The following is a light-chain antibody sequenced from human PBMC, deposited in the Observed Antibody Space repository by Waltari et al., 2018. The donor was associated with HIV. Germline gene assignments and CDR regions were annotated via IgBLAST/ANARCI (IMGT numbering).Light chain of an antibody. Sequence: SYELTQPLSVSVSLGQTARITCGGNNIGSKNVHWYQQKPGQAPVLVIYRDSNRPSGIPGRFSGSNSGNTATLTISRAQAGDGADYYCQVWDSSTVVFGGGTKLTVL. CDR2: RDS. V-gene: IGLV3-9*01. CDR3: QVWDSSTVV. CDR1: NIGSKN. J-gene: IGLJ2*01.